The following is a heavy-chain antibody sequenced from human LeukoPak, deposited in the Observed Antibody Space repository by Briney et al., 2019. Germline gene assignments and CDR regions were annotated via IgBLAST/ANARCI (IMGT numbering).Heavy chain of an antibody. CDR3: ARVVSIAAAGDRFDY. J-gene: IGHJ4*02. Sequence: SGGSLTLSCAASGFTFSSYGMHWVRQAPGKGLEWVADIWYDGNSKHYADSATGRFANSRDNAKNSIYLQMNSLRAEQTAVYYCARVVSIAAAGDRFDYWGEGKLVTVSS. CDR1: GFTFSSYG. D-gene: IGHD6-13*01. V-gene: IGHV3-33*08. CDR2: IWYDGNSK.